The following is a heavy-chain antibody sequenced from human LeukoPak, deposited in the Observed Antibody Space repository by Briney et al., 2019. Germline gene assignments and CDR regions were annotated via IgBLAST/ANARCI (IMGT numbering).Heavy chain of an antibody. V-gene: IGHV3-48*01. CDR2: ISSSSSTI. CDR1: GFTFSSYN. J-gene: IGHJ4*02. Sequence: GGSLRLSCAASGFTFSSYNMNWVRQAPGKGLEWVSYISSSSSTIYYADSVKGRFTISRDNAKNSLYLQMNSLRAEDTAVYYCARGTNRHPYYFDYWGQGTLVTVSS. CDR3: ARGTNRHPYYFDY.